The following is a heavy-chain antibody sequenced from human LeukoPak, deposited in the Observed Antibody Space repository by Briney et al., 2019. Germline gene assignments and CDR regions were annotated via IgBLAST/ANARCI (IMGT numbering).Heavy chain of an antibody. CDR2: INSDGRNT. D-gene: IGHD2/OR15-2a*01. Sequence: GGSLRLSCAASGFIFSDYWMHWVRQVPGKGLVWVSRINSDGRNTPYADPVKGRFTISRDNAKKTVFLQMNSLRVEDTAVYYCARGSTTGWPDYFDYWGQGILVTVSS. CDR1: GFIFSDYW. J-gene: IGHJ4*02. V-gene: IGHV3-74*01. CDR3: ARGSTTGWPDYFDY.